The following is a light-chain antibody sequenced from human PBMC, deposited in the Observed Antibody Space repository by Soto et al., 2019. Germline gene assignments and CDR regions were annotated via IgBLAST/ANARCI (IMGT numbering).Light chain of an antibody. CDR1: ENVRTF. CDR2: GAS. Sequence: EVVLTQSPATLSLSPAERATLSCRASENVRTFVDWYQQKPGQAPRLLIYGASNRATGIPARFSGSGSGTDFTLTISNLVPENFAVYYGQQHSHWHPWTFGQGTRVEIQ. CDR3: QQHSHWHPWT. V-gene: IGKV3-11*01. J-gene: IGKJ1*01.